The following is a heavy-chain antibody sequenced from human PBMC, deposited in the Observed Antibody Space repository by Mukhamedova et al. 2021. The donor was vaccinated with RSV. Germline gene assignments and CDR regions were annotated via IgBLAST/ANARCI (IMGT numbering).Heavy chain of an antibody. V-gene: IGHV3-11*01. CDR3: ARDRTYYYDSTGYNVLGY. Sequence: GLEWIAFSSNSGNSMYYADSVKGRFTISRDNAGNSLYLQMNSLRAEDTAVYYCARDRTYYYDSTGYNVLGYWGQGVLVTGSS. J-gene: IGHJ4*02. D-gene: IGHD3-22*01. CDR2: SSNSGNSM.